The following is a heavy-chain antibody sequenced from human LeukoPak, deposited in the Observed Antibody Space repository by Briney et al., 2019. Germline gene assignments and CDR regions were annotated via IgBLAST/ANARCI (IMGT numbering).Heavy chain of an antibody. CDR3: ARRVGSGWYFDY. D-gene: IGHD6-19*01. V-gene: IGHV5-10-1*01. J-gene: IGHJ4*02. CDR2: IDPSDSYT. CDR1: GYSFTSYW. Sequence: ESLKISCKGSGYSFTSYWISWVRQMPGKGLEWMGRIDPSDSYTNYSPSFQGHVTISADKSISTAYLQWSSLKASDTATYYCARRVGSGWYFDYWGQGTLVTVSS.